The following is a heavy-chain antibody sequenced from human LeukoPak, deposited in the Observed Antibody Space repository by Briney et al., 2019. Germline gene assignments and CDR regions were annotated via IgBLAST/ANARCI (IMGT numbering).Heavy chain of an antibody. Sequence: SETLSLTCAVYGGSFSGYYWSWIRQPPGKGLEWIGEINHSGSTNYNPSLKSRVTISVDTSKNQFSLKLSSVTAADTAVYYCARGHFVWGVIRGPPWVFWGQGTLVTVSS. D-gene: IGHD3-10*01. CDR3: ARGHFVWGVIRGPPWVF. CDR2: INHSGST. V-gene: IGHV4-34*01. J-gene: IGHJ4*02. CDR1: GGSFSGYY.